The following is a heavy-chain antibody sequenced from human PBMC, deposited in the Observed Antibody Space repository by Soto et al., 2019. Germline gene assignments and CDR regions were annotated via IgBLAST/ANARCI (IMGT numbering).Heavy chain of an antibody. CDR2: VIPIFGTA. V-gene: IGHV1-69*13. CDR1: GGTFSSYA. CDR3: ARGHDYGDYGHAFDV. Sequence: GASVKVSCKASGGTFSSYAISWVRQAPGQGLEWMGGVIPIFGTANYAQKFQGRVTITADESTSTPYMELSSLRSEDTAVYYCARGHDYGDYGHAFDVWGQGTMVTLSS. D-gene: IGHD4-17*01. J-gene: IGHJ3*01.